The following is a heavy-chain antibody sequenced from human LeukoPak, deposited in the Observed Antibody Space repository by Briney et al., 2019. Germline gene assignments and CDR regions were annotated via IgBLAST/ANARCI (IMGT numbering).Heavy chain of an antibody. J-gene: IGHJ4*02. CDR1: GFTFSSYS. Sequence: PGGSLRLSCAASGFTFSSYSMNWVRQAPGKGLEWVSSISSSSSYIYYADSVKGRFTISRDNAKNPLYLQMNSLRAEDTAVYYCARHHAVALAGRDWGQGTLVTVSS. CDR3: ARHHAVALAGRD. V-gene: IGHV3-21*01. CDR2: ISSSSSYI. D-gene: IGHD4-23*01.